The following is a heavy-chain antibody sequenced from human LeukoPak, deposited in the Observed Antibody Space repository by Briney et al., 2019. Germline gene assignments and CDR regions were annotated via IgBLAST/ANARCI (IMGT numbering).Heavy chain of an antibody. CDR1: GFTFDDYA. D-gene: IGHD3-10*01. CDR3: AKSDTMVRGARFDY. Sequence: GGSLRLSCAASGFTFDDYAMHWVRQAPGKGLEWVSGISWNSGSIGYADSVKGRFTISRDNAKNSLYLQMNSLRAEDTALYYCAKSDTMVRGARFDYWGQGTLVTVSS. J-gene: IGHJ4*02. CDR2: ISWNSGSI. V-gene: IGHV3-9*01.